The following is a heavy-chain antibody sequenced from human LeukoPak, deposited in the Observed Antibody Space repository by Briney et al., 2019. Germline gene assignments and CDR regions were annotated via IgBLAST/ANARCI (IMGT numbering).Heavy chain of an antibody. CDR1: GFTFSSYG. D-gene: IGHD5-12*01. Sequence: GGSLRLSCAASGFTFSSYGMHWVRQAPGKGLGWVAVISYDGSNKYYGDSVKGRFTISRDNSKNTLYLQMNSLRAEDTAVYYCAKDRDIVATYFDYWGQGTLVTVSS. J-gene: IGHJ4*02. V-gene: IGHV3-30*18. CDR2: ISYDGSNK. CDR3: AKDRDIVATYFDY.